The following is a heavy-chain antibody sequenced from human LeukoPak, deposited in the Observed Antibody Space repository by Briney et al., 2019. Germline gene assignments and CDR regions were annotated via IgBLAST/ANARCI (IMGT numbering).Heavy chain of an antibody. D-gene: IGHD5-24*01. V-gene: IGHV3-30*04. CDR1: GFTFSSYA. CDR2: ISYDGSNK. J-gene: IGHJ4*02. CDR3: ARAARDGYNYD. Sequence: GGSLRLSCAASGFTFSSYAMHWVRQAPGKGLEWVAVISYDGSNKYYADSVKGRFTISRDNSKNTLNLQMNSLRAEDTAVYYCARAARDGYNYDWGQGTLVTVSS.